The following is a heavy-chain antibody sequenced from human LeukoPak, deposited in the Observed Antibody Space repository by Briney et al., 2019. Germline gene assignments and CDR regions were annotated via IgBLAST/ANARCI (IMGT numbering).Heavy chain of an antibody. CDR2: IYYSGST. Sequence: GSLRLSCVASGFTFSNSWMIWVRQAPGKGLEWIGYIYYSGSTNYNPSLKSRVTISVDTSKNQFSLKLSSVTAADTAVYYCARLVVTIPYGMDVWGQGTTVTVSS. J-gene: IGHJ6*02. D-gene: IGHD3-22*01. CDR3: ARLVVTIPYGMDV. V-gene: IGHV4-59*08. CDR1: GFTFSNSW.